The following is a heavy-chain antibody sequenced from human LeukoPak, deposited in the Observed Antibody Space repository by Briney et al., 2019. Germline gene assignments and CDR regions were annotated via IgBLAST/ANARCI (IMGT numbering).Heavy chain of an antibody. J-gene: IGHJ4*02. Sequence: PGGSLRLSCAASGFTFSNYGMSWVRQAPGKGLEWVSAVSGNGGSSFYADSVKGRFTISRHNPKNTLFLQVDSLRAEDSAIYYCARRKVGGTGDYWGQGTQVTVSS. CDR2: VSGNGGSS. D-gene: IGHD1-26*01. CDR1: GFTFSNYG. V-gene: IGHV3-23*01. CDR3: ARRKVGGTGDY.